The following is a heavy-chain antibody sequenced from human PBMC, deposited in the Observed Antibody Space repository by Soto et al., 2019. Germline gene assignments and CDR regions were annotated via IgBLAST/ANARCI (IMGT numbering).Heavy chain of an antibody. CDR3: AGAGQQLDY. J-gene: IGHJ4*02. CDR2: ISRSGSPI. V-gene: IGHV3-48*01. CDR1: GVTVSSYN. Sequence: PGGSLRLSCAASGVTVSSYNMNWVRQAPGKGLEWVAHISRSGSPIYYADSVKGRFIISRDNAKNSLYLQMNSLRAEDTAVYYCAGAGQQLDYWGQGTLVTVSS. D-gene: IGHD6-13*01.